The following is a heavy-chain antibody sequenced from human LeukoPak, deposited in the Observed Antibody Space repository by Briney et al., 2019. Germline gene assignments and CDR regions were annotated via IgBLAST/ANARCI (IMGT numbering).Heavy chain of an antibody. J-gene: IGHJ4*02. CDR1: GGSISSANYY. CDR3: ARDLFKDEGTTLD. CDR2: VYNSGST. Sequence: PSETLSLTCTVSGGSISSANYYWGWIRRPPGKGLEWIGSVYNSGSTYYNPSLKSRVTISVDTSKNQFSLKLSSVTAADTAVYYCARDLFKDEGTTLDWGQGTLVTVSS. D-gene: IGHD1-1*01. V-gene: IGHV4-39*07.